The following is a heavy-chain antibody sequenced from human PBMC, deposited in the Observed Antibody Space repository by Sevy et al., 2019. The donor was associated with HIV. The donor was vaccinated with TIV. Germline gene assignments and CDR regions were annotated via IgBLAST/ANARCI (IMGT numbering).Heavy chain of an antibody. D-gene: IGHD2-21*02. Sequence: GGSLRLSCADSGFTFIDYAMHWVRQAPGKGLEWVAVTSDDGSKTYYADSVNGRFTISRDNSKNTLYLQMNSLRADDTAVYYCARGRVTSHYFDYWGQGTLVTVSS. V-gene: IGHV3-30*04. J-gene: IGHJ4*02. CDR1: GFTFIDYA. CDR3: ARGRVTSHYFDY. CDR2: TSDDGSKT.